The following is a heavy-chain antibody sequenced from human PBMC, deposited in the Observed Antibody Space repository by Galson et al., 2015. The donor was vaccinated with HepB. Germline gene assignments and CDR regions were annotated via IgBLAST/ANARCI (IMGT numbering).Heavy chain of an antibody. CDR3: ARARIAAAGTFGY. D-gene: IGHD6-13*01. V-gene: IGHV1-3*01. CDR1: GYTFTSYA. CDR2: INAGNGNT. Sequence: SVKVSCKASGYTFTSYAMHWVRQAPGQRLEWMGWINAGNGNTKYSQKFQGRVTITRDTSASTAYMELSSLRSEDTAVYYCARARIAAAGTFGYWGQGTLVTVSS. J-gene: IGHJ4*02.